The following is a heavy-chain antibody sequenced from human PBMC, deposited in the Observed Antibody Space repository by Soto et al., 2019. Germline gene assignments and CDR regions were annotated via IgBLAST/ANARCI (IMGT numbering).Heavy chain of an antibody. J-gene: IGHJ6*03. Sequence: GGSLRLSCAASGFTVSSNYMSWVRQAPGKGLEWVSVIYSGGSTYYADSVKGRFAISRHNSKNTQYLQMNSLRAEDTAVSYCAKQLTNSPPGYYYYMDVWGKGTTVTVSS. V-gene: IGHV3-53*04. CDR2: IYSGGST. CDR3: AKQLTNSPPGYYYYMDV. D-gene: IGHD1-1*01. CDR1: GFTVSSNY.